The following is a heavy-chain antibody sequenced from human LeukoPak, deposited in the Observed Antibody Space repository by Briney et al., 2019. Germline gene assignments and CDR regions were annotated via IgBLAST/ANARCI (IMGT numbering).Heavy chain of an antibody. V-gene: IGHV1-18*04. CDR1: GYTSTDYL. CDR3: AVGYGDYVFGNFDY. CDR2: ISAYNGNT. D-gene: IGHD4-17*01. J-gene: IGHJ4*02. Sequence: GASVKVSCKTSGYTSTDYLIFWVRQAPGQGLEWMGWISAYNGNTNYAQKLQGRVTMTTDTSTGTAYMELRSLRSDDTAVYYCAVGYGDYVFGNFDYWGQGTLVTVSS.